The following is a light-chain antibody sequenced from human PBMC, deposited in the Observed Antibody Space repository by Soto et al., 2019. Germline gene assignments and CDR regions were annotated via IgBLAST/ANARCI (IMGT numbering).Light chain of an antibody. CDR1: SSDVGGYNY. Sequence: QSGLTQPASVSGSPGQSITISCTGTSSDVGGYNYVSWYQQHPGKAPKLMIYDVSNRPSGVSNRFSGSKSGNTASLTISGLQAEDEAEYYCSSYTSSSTGIFGTGTKVTVL. V-gene: IGLV2-14*01. CDR2: DVS. J-gene: IGLJ1*01. CDR3: SSYTSSSTGI.